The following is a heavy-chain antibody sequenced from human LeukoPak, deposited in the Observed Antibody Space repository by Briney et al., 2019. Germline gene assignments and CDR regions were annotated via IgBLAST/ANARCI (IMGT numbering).Heavy chain of an antibody. V-gene: IGHV1-2*06. Sequence: ASVKVSCKASGYTFTGYYMYWVRQAPGQGLEWMGRINPNSGGTNYAQKFQGRVTMTRDTSISTAYMELSRLRSDDTAVYYCARDPREDYNFDYWGQGTLVTVSS. D-gene: IGHD4/OR15-4a*01. CDR3: ARDPREDYNFDY. CDR2: INPNSGGT. J-gene: IGHJ4*02. CDR1: GYTFTGYY.